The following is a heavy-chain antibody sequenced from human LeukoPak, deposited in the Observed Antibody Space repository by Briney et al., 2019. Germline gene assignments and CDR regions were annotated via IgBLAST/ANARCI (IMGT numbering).Heavy chain of an antibody. CDR1: GITFSAYA. Sequence: PGGSLRLSCAASGITFSAYAMNWVRQAPGKGPEWVSAISGSGGSTYYADSVKGRFTISRDNSKNTVYLQMNSLRAEDTAVYYCAKGDSGSYAVDYWGQETLVTVSS. CDR3: AKGDSGSYAVDY. V-gene: IGHV3-23*01. J-gene: IGHJ4*02. CDR2: ISGSGGST. D-gene: IGHD1-26*01.